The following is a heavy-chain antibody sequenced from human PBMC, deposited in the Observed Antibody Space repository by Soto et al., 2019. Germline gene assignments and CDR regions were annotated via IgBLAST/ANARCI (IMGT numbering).Heavy chain of an antibody. D-gene: IGHD2-2*01. J-gene: IGHJ4*02. CDR3: ARDSDRCCSSTSCPGLFYY. CDR2: IIPIFGTA. CDR1: GGTFSSYA. V-gene: IGHV1-69*13. Sequence: ASVKVSCKASGGTFSSYAISWVRQAPGQGLEWMGGIIPIFGTANYAQKFQGRVTITADESTSTAYMELSSLRSEDTAVYYCARDSDRCCSSTSCPGLFYYWGQGTMVTVYS.